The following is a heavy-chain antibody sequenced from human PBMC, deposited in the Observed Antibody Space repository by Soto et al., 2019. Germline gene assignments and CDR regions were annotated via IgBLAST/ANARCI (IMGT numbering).Heavy chain of an antibody. V-gene: IGHV3-23*01. D-gene: IGHD6-19*01. CDR3: AAAVADPYYYGMDV. CDR2: ISGSGGST. J-gene: IGHJ6*02. CDR1: GFTFSSYA. Sequence: GGSLRLSCAASGFTFSSYAMSWVRQAPGKGLEWVSAISGSGGSTYYADSVKGRFTISRDNSKNTLYLQMNSLRAEDTAVYYCAAAVADPYYYGMDVWGQGTTVTVSS.